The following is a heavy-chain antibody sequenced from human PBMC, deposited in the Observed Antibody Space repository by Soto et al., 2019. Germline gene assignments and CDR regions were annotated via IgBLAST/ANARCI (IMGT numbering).Heavy chain of an antibody. D-gene: IGHD5-12*01. CDR1: GGSISSSSYY. J-gene: IGHJ4*02. V-gene: IGHV4-39*01. CDR3: ARHEMATKLDY. Sequence: QLQLQESGPGLVKPSETLSLTCTVSGGSISSSSYYWGWIRQPPGKGLEWIGSIYYSGSTYYNPSLKSRVTISVDTSKNQFSLKLSSVTAADTAVYYCARHEMATKLDYWGQGTLVTVSS. CDR2: IYYSGST.